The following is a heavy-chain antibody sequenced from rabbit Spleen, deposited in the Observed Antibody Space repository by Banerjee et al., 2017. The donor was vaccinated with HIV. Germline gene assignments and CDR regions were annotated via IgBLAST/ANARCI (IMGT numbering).Heavy chain of an antibody. CDR2: IYAGSSDRS. CDR3: ARGGISDVTYFSL. CDR1: GFSFSSGYD. V-gene: IGHV1S40*01. Sequence: QSLEESGGGLVKPGASLTLTCKASGFSFSSGYDMCWVRQAPGKGLEWIACIYAGSSDRSYYATWAKGRFTISKTSSTTVTLQMTSLTAADTATYFCARGGISDVTYFSLWGPGTLVTVS. J-gene: IGHJ4*01. D-gene: IGHD2-1*01.